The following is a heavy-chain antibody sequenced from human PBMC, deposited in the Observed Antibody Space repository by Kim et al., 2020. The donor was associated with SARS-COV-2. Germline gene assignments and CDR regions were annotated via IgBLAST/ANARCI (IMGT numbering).Heavy chain of an antibody. CDR1: GGSISSYY. CDR3: ARDRYFDSPYDAFDI. Sequence: SETLSLTCTVSGGSISSYYWSWIRQPPGKGREWIGYIYYSGSTSYNPSLKSRVTISVDTSKNQFSLKLNSVTAADTAVYYCARDRYFDSPYDAFDIWGQGTMVTVSS. D-gene: IGHD3-9*01. J-gene: IGHJ3*02. CDR2: IYYSGST. V-gene: IGHV4-59*13.